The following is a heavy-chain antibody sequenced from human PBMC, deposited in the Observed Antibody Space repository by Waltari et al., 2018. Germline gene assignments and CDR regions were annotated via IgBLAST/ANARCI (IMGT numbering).Heavy chain of an antibody. J-gene: IGHJ6*03. CDR2: IYYSGST. Sequence: QLQLQESGPGLVKPSETLSLTCTVSGGSISSSSYYWGWIRQPPGKGLEWIGSIYYSGSTYYNPSRKSRVTISVDTSKNQFSLKLSSVTAADTAVYYCARTGTTVTTSSYYYYMDVWGKGTTVTVSS. CDR3: ARTGTTVTTSSYYYYMDV. D-gene: IGHD4-17*01. CDR1: GGSISSSSYY. V-gene: IGHV4-39*07.